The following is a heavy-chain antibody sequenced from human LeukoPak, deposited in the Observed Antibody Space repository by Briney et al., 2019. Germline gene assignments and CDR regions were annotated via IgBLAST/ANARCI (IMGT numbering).Heavy chain of an antibody. V-gene: IGHV3-48*01. J-gene: IGHJ3*02. Sequence: GGSLRLSCAASGFTFSSYSMNWVRQAPGKGLEWVSYISSSSSTIYYADSVKGRFTISRDNSKNTLYLQMNSLRAEDTAVYYCAKAPSSGWPDAFDIWGQGTMVTVSS. CDR1: GFTFSSYS. CDR3: AKAPSSGWPDAFDI. CDR2: ISSSSSTI. D-gene: IGHD6-19*01.